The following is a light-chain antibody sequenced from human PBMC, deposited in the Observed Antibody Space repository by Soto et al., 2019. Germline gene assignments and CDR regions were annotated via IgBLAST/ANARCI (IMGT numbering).Light chain of an antibody. CDR1: QSVSSNY. CDR3: QQYGRSPAT. V-gene: IGKV3-20*01. Sequence: EIVLTHSPGTLSLSPGERATLSCRASQSVSSNYLAWYQQKPGQAPRLLIFGASSRASGIPDRFSGSGSGTDFTLTIGRLEPEDFAVYYCQQYGRSPATFGQGTKVDIK. CDR2: GAS. J-gene: IGKJ1*01.